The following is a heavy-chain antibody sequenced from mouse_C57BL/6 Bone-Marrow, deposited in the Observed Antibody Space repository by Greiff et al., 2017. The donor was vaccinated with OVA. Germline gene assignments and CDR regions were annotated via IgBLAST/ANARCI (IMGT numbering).Heavy chain of an antibody. V-gene: IGHV1-54*01. Sequence: VQLQQSGAELVRPGTSVKVSCKASGYAFTNYLIEWVKQRPGQGLEWIGVINPGSGGTNYNEKVKGKATMTADKSSSTAYMQLSSLTSEDSAVYVCARVLYSIYVRFAYWGQGTLVTVSA. CDR3: ARVLYSIYVRFAY. D-gene: IGHD2-5*01. CDR1: GYAFTNYL. CDR2: INPGSGGT. J-gene: IGHJ3*01.